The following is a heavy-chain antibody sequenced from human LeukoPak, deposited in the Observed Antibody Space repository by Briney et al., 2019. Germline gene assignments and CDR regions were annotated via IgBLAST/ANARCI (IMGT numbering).Heavy chain of an antibody. D-gene: IGHD3-22*01. J-gene: IGHJ4*02. CDR2: INTNTGNP. V-gene: IGHV7-4-1*02. Sequence: ASVKVSCKASGDTFTNFGISWLRQAPGQGLEWMGWINTNTGNPTYAQGFTGRFVFSLDTSVSTAYLRISSLKAEDTAVYYCARDLYYYYDSSGYYPALDYWGQGTLVTVSS. CDR1: GDTFTNFG. CDR3: ARDLYYYYDSSGYYPALDY.